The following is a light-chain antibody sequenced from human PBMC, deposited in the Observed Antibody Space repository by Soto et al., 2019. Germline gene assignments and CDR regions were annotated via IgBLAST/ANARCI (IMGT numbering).Light chain of an antibody. CDR3: QHNYSDPAA. CDR2: TAS. Sequence: DIQMTQSPSSLSASVGDRVTITCRASQTISTCFDWYQQRPGRAPRLLIYTASTLQSGVPPRFSGSGSGTEFTLTISSLQPDDFATYFCQHNYSDPAAFGQGTKVDIK. J-gene: IGKJ1*01. CDR1: QTISTC. V-gene: IGKV1-5*03.